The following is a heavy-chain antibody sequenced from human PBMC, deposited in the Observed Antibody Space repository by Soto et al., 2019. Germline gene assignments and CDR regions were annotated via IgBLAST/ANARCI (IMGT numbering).Heavy chain of an antibody. J-gene: IGHJ4*02. CDR1: GGSISSYY. V-gene: IGHV4-59*01. Sequence: SETLSLTCTVSGGSISSYYWSWIRQPPGKGLEWIGYIYYSGSTNYNPSLKSRVTISVDTSKNQFSLKLSSVTAADTAVYYCAKDRSGAYFDYWGQGTLVTVSS. CDR2: IYYSGST. CDR3: AKDRSGAYFDY.